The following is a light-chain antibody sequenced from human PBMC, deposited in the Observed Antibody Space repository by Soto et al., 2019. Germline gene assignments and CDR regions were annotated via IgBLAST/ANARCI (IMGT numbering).Light chain of an antibody. J-gene: IGLJ3*02. V-gene: IGLV1-47*01. CDR2: RNT. CDR3: AAWDDSLSGVV. Sequence: QSVLTQPPSASGTPGQRITISCSGSGSNIGNNFVYWYQHLPGTAPKLCIYRNTERPSGVPDRFSGSKSGTSVSLAISGLRSDDEATYYCAAWDDSLSGVVFGGGTKLTVL. CDR1: GSNIGNNF.